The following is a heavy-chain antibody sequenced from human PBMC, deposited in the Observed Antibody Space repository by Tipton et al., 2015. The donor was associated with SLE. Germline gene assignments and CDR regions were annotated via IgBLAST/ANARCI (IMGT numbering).Heavy chain of an antibody. D-gene: IGHD2-15*01. J-gene: IGHJ6*02. CDR2: ISYSGST. V-gene: IGHV4-31*03. Sequence: TLSLTCTVSGGSISSGGYYWSWIRQSPGKGLEWIGYISYSGSTNYNSSLKSRLTISVDTSKNQFSLKLSSVTAADTAVYYCARHCSGAGCTHRSVFYGMDVWGQGTTVTVSS. CDR3: ARHCSGAGCTHRSVFYGMDV. CDR1: GGSISSGGYY.